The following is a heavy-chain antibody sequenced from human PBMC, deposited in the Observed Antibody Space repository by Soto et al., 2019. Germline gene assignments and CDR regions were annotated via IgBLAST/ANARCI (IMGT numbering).Heavy chain of an antibody. J-gene: IGHJ4*02. D-gene: IGHD1-26*01. V-gene: IGHV4-38-2*01. CDR1: GYSISSGYY. Sequence: SETLSLTCAVSGYSISSGYYWGWIRQPPGKGLEWIGSIYHSGSTYYNPSLKSRVTISVDTSKNQFSLKLSSVTAADTAVYYCARAYSGSYCDYWGQGTLVTVSS. CDR2: IYHSGST. CDR3: ARAYSGSYCDY.